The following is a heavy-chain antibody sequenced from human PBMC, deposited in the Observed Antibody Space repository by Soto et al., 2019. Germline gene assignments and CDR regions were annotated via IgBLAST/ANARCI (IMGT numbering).Heavy chain of an antibody. CDR3: ARVAGYSYGYVDH. J-gene: IGHJ4*02. CDR1: GFTFSSYG. Sequence: QVQLVESGGGVVQPGRSLRLSCAASGFTFSSYGMHWVRQAPGMGLEWVAVIWYDGSNKYYADSVKGRFTISRDNSKNTLYLQMNSLRAEDTAVYYCARVAGYSYGYVDHWGQGTLVTVSS. CDR2: IWYDGSNK. D-gene: IGHD5-18*01. V-gene: IGHV3-33*01.